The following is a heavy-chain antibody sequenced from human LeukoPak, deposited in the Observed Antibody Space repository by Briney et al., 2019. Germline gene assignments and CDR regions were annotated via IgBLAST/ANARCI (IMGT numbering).Heavy chain of an antibody. CDR2: TYYRSKWYN. D-gene: IGHD6-19*01. CDR3: ARGGLAVAEYYYYYMDV. J-gene: IGHJ6*03. Sequence: PSQTLSLTCAISGDSVSSNSAAWNWIRQSPSRGLEWLGRTYYRSKWYNDYAVSVKSRITINPDTSKNQLSLQLNSVTPEDTAVYYCARGGLAVAEYYYYYMDVWGKGTTVTVSS. CDR1: GDSVSSNSAA. V-gene: IGHV6-1*01.